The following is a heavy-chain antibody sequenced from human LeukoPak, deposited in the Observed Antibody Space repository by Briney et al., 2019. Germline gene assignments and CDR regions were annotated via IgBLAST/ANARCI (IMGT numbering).Heavy chain of an antibody. CDR3: AKGSHYDFWSREPDYYYYMDV. V-gene: IGHV3-20*04. D-gene: IGHD3-3*01. Sequence: GGSLRLSCAASGFTFDDYGMSWVRQAPGKGLEWVSGINWNGGSTGYADSVKGRFTISRDNSKNILYLQMNSLRAEDTAVYYCAKGSHYDFWSREPDYYYYMDVWGKGTTVTVSS. J-gene: IGHJ6*03. CDR2: INWNGGST. CDR1: GFTFDDYG.